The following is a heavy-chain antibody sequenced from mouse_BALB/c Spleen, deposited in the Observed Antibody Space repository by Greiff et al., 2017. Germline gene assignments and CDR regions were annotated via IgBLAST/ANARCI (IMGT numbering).Heavy chain of an antibody. D-gene: IGHD2-10*02. CDR1: GFTFSSFG. V-gene: IGHV5-17*02. CDR2: ISSGSSTI. Sequence: EVQVVESGGGLVQPGGSRKLSCAASGFTFSSFGMHWVRQAPEKGLEWVAYISSGSSTIYYADTVKGRFTISRDNPKNTLFLQMTSLRSEDTAMYYCARWGYGNYRDYYAMDYWGQGTSVTVSS. J-gene: IGHJ4*01. CDR3: ARWGYGNYRDYYAMDY.